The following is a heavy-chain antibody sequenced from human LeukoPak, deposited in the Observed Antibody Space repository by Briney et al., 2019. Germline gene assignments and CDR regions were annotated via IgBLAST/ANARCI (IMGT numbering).Heavy chain of an antibody. D-gene: IGHD3-16*02. V-gene: IGHV3-30*04. CDR2: ISYDGSNK. CDR3: AREGELSYYYYYGMDV. Sequence: PGGSLRLSCAASGFTFSSYAMHWVRQAPGKGLEWVAVISYDGSNKYYADSVKGRFTISRDNSKNTLYLQMNSLRAEDTAVYYCAREGELSYYYYYGMDVWGQGTTVTVSS. J-gene: IGHJ6*02. CDR1: GFTFSSYA.